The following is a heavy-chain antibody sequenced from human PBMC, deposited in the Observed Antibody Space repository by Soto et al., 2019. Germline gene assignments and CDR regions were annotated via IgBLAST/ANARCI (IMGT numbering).Heavy chain of an antibody. CDR3: ARVEQWLVEESWFDP. V-gene: IGHV1-18*01. Sequence: AASVKVSCKASGYTFTSYGISWVRQAPGQGLEWMGWISAYNGNTNYAQKLQGRVTMTTDTSTSTAYMELRSLRSDDTAVYYCARVEQWLVEESWFDPWGQGTLVTVSS. CDR1: GYTFTSYG. J-gene: IGHJ5*02. CDR2: ISAYNGNT. D-gene: IGHD6-19*01.